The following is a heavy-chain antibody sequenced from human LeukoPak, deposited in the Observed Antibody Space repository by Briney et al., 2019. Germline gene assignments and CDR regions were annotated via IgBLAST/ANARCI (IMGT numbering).Heavy chain of an antibody. V-gene: IGHV3-30*02. CDR3: AKDTPYSYGPRKPAYYMDV. Sequence: GGSLRLSCAVSGFTFSSYGMHWVRQAPGKGLEWVAFIRYDGSNKYYADSVKGRFTISRDNSKNTLYLQMNSLRAEDTAVYYCAKDTPYSYGPRKPAYYMDVWGKGTTVTVSS. CDR1: GFTFSSYG. D-gene: IGHD5-18*01. J-gene: IGHJ6*03. CDR2: IRYDGSNK.